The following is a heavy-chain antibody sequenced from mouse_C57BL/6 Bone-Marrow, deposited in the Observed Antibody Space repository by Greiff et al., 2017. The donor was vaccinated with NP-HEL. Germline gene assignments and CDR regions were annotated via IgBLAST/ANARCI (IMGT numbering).Heavy chain of an antibody. V-gene: IGHV1-82*01. J-gene: IGHJ2*01. Sequence: QVQLQQSGPELVKPGASVKISCKASGYAFSSSWMNWVKQRPGKGLEWIGRIYPGDGDTNYNGKFKGKATLTADKSSSTAYRQLSSLTSEDSAVDFCAGYGNLHFDYWGQGTTLTVSS. CDR2: IYPGDGDT. CDR1: GYAFSSSW. D-gene: IGHD2-1*01. CDR3: AGYGNLHFDY.